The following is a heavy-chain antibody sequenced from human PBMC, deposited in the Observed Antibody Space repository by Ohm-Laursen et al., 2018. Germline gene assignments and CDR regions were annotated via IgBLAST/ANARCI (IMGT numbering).Heavy chain of an antibody. CDR3: ARDPVVDGGSYRRNGLDY. D-gene: IGHD1-26*01. CDR2: ISVYDGNT. CDR1: GYTSTIYG. Sequence: ESSVYASRTVSGYTSTIYGISSVRQAPGQGLGWMGWISVYDGNTNYAQKFQGRVTMNRDTSISTAYMELSRLRSDDTAVNYCARDPVVDGGSYRRNGLDYWGQGTLVTVSS. J-gene: IGHJ4*02. V-gene: IGHV1-18*01.